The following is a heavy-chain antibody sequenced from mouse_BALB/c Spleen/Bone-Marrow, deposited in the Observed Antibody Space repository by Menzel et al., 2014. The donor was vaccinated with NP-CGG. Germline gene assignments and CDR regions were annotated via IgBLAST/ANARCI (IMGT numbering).Heavy chain of an antibody. D-gene: IGHD2-12*01. CDR3: ARTTYYAMDY. Sequence: EVMLVESGGGLVQPGGSRKLSCAASGFTFSSFGMHWVRQAPEKGLEWVAYISSGSSTIYYADTVKGRFTISKDNPKITLFLQMTSLRSEDTAMYYCARTTYYAMDYWGQGTSVTVSS. CDR2: ISSGSSTI. V-gene: IGHV5-17*02. J-gene: IGHJ4*01. CDR1: GFTFSSFG.